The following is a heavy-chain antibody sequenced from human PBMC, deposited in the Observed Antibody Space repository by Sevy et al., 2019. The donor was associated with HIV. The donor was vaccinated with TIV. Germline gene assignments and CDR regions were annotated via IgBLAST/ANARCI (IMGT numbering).Heavy chain of an antibody. Sequence: ASVKVSCKASGYTFTGYYMHWVRQAPGQGLEWMGRNNPNSGGTNYAQKFQGRVTMTRDTSISTAYMELSRLRSDDTAVYYCARDSPYCSGGSCYPSFDYWGQGTLVTVSS. D-gene: IGHD2-15*01. CDR1: GYTFTGYY. V-gene: IGHV1-2*06. CDR2: NNPNSGGT. J-gene: IGHJ4*02. CDR3: ARDSPYCSGGSCYPSFDY.